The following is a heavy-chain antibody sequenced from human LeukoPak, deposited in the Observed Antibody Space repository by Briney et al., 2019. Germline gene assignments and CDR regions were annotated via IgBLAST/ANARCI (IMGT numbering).Heavy chain of an antibody. J-gene: IGHJ5*02. CDR2: IWYDGSNK. CDR3: ARDNGQCTNGVCNIAPLDP. Sequence: PGGSLRLSCAASGFTFSSYGMHWVRQAPGKGLEWVAVIWYDGSNKYYADSVKGRFTISRDNSKNTLYLQMNSLRAEDTAVYYCARDNGQCTNGVCNIAPLDPWGQGTLVTVSS. CDR1: GFTFSSYG. V-gene: IGHV3-33*01. D-gene: IGHD2-8*01.